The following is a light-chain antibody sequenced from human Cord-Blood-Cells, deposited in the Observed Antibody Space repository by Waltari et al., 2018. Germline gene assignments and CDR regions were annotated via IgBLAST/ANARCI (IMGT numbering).Light chain of an antibody. CDR3: SSYAGSNNWV. Sequence: QSVLTQPPSASGSPGQSVTISCTGTSSDVGGYNYVPWYQQHPGKAPKLMIYEVSKRPSGVPDRFSGSKSGNTASLTVSGLQAEDEAGYYCSSYAGSNNWVFGGGTKLTVL. V-gene: IGLV2-8*01. CDR2: EVS. J-gene: IGLJ3*02. CDR1: SSDVGGYNY.